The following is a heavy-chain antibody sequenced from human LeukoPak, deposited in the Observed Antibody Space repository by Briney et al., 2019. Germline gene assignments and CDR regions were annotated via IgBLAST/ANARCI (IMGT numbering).Heavy chain of an antibody. CDR2: ISAYNGNT. Sequence: ASVKVSCKASGYTFTSYGISWVRQAPGQGLEWMGWISAYNGNTNYAQKLQGRVTMDTYTSTSTAHMELRSLRSDDTAVYYCARAFSPTYYYDSSGYYLDYWGQGTLVTVSS. D-gene: IGHD3-22*01. CDR1: GYTFTSYG. J-gene: IGHJ4*02. V-gene: IGHV1-18*01. CDR3: ARAFSPTYYYDSSGYYLDY.